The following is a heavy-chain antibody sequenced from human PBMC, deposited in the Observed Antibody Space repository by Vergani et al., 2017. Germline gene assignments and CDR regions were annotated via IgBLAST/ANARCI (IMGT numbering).Heavy chain of an antibody. CDR2: IYSGGST. CDR3: AITLLYYGMDV. CDR1: GFTVSSNY. D-gene: IGHD1-14*01. V-gene: IGHV3-66*01. J-gene: IGHJ6*02. Sequence: EVQLVESGGGLVQPGGSLRLSCAASGFTVSSNYMSWVRQAPGKGLEWVSVIYSGGSTYYADSVKGRFTISRDNAKNSLYLQMNSLRAEDTAVYYCAITLLYYGMDVWGQGTTVTVSS.